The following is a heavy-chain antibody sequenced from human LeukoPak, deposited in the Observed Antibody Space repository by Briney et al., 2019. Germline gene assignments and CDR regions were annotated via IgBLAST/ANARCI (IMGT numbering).Heavy chain of an antibody. D-gene: IGHD3-10*01. CDR1: GGSFSGYY. CDR3: ARGVYGSGLKTYYYGMDV. Sequence: SETLSLTCAVYGGSFSGYYWSWIRQPPGKGLEWIGEINHSGSTNYNPSLKSRVTISVDTSKNQFSLKLSSVTAADTAVYYCARGVYGSGLKTYYYGMDVWGQGTTVTVSS. V-gene: IGHV4-34*01. CDR2: INHSGST. J-gene: IGHJ6*02.